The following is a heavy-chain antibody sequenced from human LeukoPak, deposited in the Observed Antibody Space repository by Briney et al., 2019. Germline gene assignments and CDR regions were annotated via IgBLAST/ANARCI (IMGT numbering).Heavy chain of an antibody. J-gene: IGHJ4*02. CDR3: ARGRIASRPGD. Sequence: PSETLSLTCTVSGDSISSSSYYWGWIRQPPGKGLEWIGSLSYSGGTYYNPSLKSRVTISVDASKNQFSLRLSSVTAADTAVYYCARGRIASRPGDWGQGTLVTVPS. V-gene: IGHV4-39*02. CDR2: LSYSGGT. CDR1: GDSISSSSYY. D-gene: IGHD6-6*01.